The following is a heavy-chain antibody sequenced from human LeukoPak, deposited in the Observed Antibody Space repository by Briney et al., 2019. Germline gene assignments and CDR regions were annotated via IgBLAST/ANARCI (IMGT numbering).Heavy chain of an antibody. CDR1: GGSISSSSYY. CDR3: ARGFGLYYNVDY. J-gene: IGHJ4*01. V-gene: IGHV4-39*07. D-gene: IGHD1-26*01. CDR2: IYYSGST. Sequence: SETLSLTCTVSGGSISSSSYYWGWIRQPPGKGLEWIGSIYYSGSTYYNPSLKSRVTISVDTSKNQFSLKLSSVTAADTAVYYCARGFGLYYNVDYWGHGTLVTVSS.